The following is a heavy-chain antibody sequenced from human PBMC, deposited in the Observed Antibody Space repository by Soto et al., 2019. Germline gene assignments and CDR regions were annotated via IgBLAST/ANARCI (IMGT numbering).Heavy chain of an antibody. V-gene: IGHV4-31*03. CDR1: GGSISSGGYY. Sequence: QVQLQESGPGLVKPSQTLSLTCTVSGGSISSGGYYWSWIRQHPGKGLEWIGYIYYSGSTYYNPSLKSRVTISVDTSKKQFSLKLSSVTAADTAVYYCARVPLVNHLFYFDLWGRGTLVTVSS. CDR2: IYYSGST. D-gene: IGHD6-13*01. CDR3: ARVPLVNHLFYFDL. J-gene: IGHJ2*01.